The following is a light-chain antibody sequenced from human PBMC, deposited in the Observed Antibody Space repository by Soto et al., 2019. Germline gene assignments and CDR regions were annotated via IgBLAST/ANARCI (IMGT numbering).Light chain of an antibody. CDR2: GVS. CDR3: QLYSASPWT. CDR1: QSISHKY. V-gene: IGKV3-20*01. J-gene: IGKJ1*01. Sequence: IVLISSLATPLIKPGERATLPCRASQSISHKYLAWYQQEPGQAPRLLIHGVSIRATGIPDRFSGSGSGTDFTLTISRLDPEDYAVYYCQLYSASPWTFGQGTKVDIK.